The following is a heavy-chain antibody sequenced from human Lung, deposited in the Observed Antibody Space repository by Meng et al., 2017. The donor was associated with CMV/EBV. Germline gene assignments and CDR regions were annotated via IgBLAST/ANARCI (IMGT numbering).Heavy chain of an antibody. D-gene: IGHD5-12*01. J-gene: IGHJ4*02. CDR2: ISSSGSTI. CDR1: GFTFSSYE. CDR3: ARDLSGYSSYGGEGDY. Sequence: GESLKISCAASGFTFSSYEMNWVRQAPGKGLEWVSYISSSGSTIYYADSVKGRFTISRDNAKNSLYLQMNSLRAEDTAVYYCARDLSGYSSYGGEGDYWGQGTLVTVSS. V-gene: IGHV3-48*03.